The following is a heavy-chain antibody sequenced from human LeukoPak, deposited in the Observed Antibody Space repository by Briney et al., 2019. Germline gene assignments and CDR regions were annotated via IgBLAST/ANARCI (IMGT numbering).Heavy chain of an antibody. V-gene: IGHV1-2*02. J-gene: IGHJ4*02. CDR1: GYTFSGYW. D-gene: IGHD3-3*01. CDR3: ARNGGLRFLEWLPYYFDY. Sequence: ASVKVSCKASGYTFSGYWTHWVRQAPGRGLEWMGWINPNSSATRFAPKFQGRVTMTRDTSISTAYMELSRLRSDDTAVYYCARNGGLRFLEWLPYYFDYWGQGTLVTVSS. CDR2: INPNSSAT.